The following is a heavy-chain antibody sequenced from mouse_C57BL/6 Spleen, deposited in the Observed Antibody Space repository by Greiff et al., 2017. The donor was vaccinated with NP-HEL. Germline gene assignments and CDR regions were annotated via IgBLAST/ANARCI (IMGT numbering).Heavy chain of an antibody. CDR3: ARDGDGNFAWFAY. D-gene: IGHD2-1*01. CDR1: GYTFTSYW. CDR2: IDPNSGGT. J-gene: IGHJ3*01. V-gene: IGHV1-72*01. Sequence: QVQLKQPGAELVKPGASVKLSCKASGYTFTSYWMHWVKQRPGRGLEWIGRIDPNSGGTKYNEKFKSKATLTVDKPSSTAYMQLSSLTSEDSAVYYCARDGDGNFAWFAYWGQGTLVTVSA.